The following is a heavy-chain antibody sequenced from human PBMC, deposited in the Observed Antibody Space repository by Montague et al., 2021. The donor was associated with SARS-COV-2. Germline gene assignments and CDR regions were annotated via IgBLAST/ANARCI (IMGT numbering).Heavy chain of an antibody. V-gene: IGHV2-70*04. CDR1: GFSLSTSGVG. CDR3: ARSYYDILTAYYTPFDY. CDR2: IDWDDDK. Sequence: PALVTPTQALTLTCTFSGFSLSTSGVGVGWIRQPPGKALEWLARIDWDDDKFYSTSLKTRLTISKDTSKNQVVLTMTNMDTVDTATYYCARSYYDILTAYYTPFDYWGQGTLVTVSS. J-gene: IGHJ4*02. D-gene: IGHD3-9*01.